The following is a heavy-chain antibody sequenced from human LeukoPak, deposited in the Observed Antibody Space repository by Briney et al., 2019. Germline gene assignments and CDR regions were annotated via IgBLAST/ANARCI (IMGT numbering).Heavy chain of an antibody. J-gene: IGHJ4*02. CDR1: GLTFSSYS. CDR3: ASSGSYRFDY. D-gene: IGHD1-26*01. Sequence: GGSLRLSCAASGLTFSSYSMNWVRQAPGKGLEWVSHITASGTAMFYADSVKVRFTISRDNAKNSLYLQMNSLRDEDTAVYYCASSGSYRFDYWGQGTLVTVSS. V-gene: IGHV3-48*02. CDR2: ITASGTAM.